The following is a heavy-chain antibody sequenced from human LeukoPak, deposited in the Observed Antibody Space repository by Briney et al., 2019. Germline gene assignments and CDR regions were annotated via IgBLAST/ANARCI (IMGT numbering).Heavy chain of an antibody. CDR3: ARVDYDILTR. Sequence: ASVKVSCKASGYTFTGYYMHWVRQATGQGLEWMGWMNPNSGNTGYAQKFQGRVTMTRNTSISTAYMELSSLRSEDTAVYYCARVDYDILTRWGQGTLVTVSS. CDR1: GYTFTGYY. J-gene: IGHJ4*02. V-gene: IGHV1-8*02. CDR2: MNPNSGNT. D-gene: IGHD3-9*01.